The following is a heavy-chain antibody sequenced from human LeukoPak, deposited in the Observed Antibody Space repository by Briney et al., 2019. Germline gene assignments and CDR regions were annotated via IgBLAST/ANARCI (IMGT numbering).Heavy chain of an antibody. CDR2: IKRDGSEK. CDR3: ARDYAFDI. CDR1: GFTFSNYW. V-gene: IGHV3-7*05. J-gene: IGHJ3*02. Sequence: GSLRLSCAASGFTFSNYWMSWVRQAPGKGLEWVANIKRDGSEKYYVDSVKGRFTISRDNAKNSLYLHMNSLRAADTAVYYCARDYAFDIWGQGTMVTVSS.